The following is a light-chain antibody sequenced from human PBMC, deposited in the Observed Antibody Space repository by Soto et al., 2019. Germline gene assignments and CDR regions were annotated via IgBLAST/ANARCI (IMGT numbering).Light chain of an antibody. CDR3: QQTYSRPWT. Sequence: DIAMTQSPSSLSASVGDRVTISCRASQSINNFLNWYQQKAGEAPKLLIYAASTLQSGVPSRFIGSGSGTDFTLTIRSLQPEDFAIYHCQQTYSRPWTFGQGTKVEIK. CDR1: QSINNF. V-gene: IGKV1-39*01. J-gene: IGKJ1*01. CDR2: AAS.